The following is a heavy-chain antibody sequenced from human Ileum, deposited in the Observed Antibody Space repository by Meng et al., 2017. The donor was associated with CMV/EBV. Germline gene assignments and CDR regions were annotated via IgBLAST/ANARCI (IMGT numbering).Heavy chain of an antibody. CDR3: ATSRGYSAYEAPSFVY. CDR2: IIPMFDSV. D-gene: IGHD5-12*01. Sequence: QVPLVQSGAEVRKPESSVKVSCKASGGTFTNYAIPWVRQAPRQGLEWMGGIIPMFDSVNYAQKFQGRVTITADKSTSTAYMELSSLRSEDTAVYYCATSRGYSAYEAPSFVYWGQGTLVTVSS. V-gene: IGHV1-69*14. CDR1: GGTFTNYA. J-gene: IGHJ4*02.